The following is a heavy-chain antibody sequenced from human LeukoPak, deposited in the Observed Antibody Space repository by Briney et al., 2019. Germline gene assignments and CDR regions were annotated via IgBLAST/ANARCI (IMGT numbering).Heavy chain of an antibody. V-gene: IGHV3-66*01. CDR2: IYSGGGT. Sequence: PGGSLRLSCATSGFTVRSNYMSWVRQAPGKGLGWVSAIYSGGGTYYADSVKGRFTLSRDISKNTLYLQMNSLRAEDTAVYYCVRDASWGQGTLVTVSS. CDR3: VRDAS. CDR1: GFTVRSNY. J-gene: IGHJ4*02.